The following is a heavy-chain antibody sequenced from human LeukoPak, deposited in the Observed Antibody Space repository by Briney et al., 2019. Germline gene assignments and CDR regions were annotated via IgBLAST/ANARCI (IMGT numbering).Heavy chain of an antibody. CDR3: ARRGYSYGPFDY. CDR2: FYYTGST. CDR1: GGSVNNYY. J-gene: IGHJ4*02. V-gene: IGHV4-59*02. D-gene: IGHD5-18*01. Sequence: SETLSLTCTVSGGSVNNYYWFWIRQFPGKGLEYIGYFYYTGSTDYNPSLESRVTISVDTSKNQFSLKLRSVTAADTATYYCARRGYSYGPFDYWGQGTLVTVSS.